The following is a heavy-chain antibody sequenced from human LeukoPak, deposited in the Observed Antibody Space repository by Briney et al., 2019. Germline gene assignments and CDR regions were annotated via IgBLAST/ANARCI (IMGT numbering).Heavy chain of an antibody. J-gene: IGHJ4*02. D-gene: IGHD4-17*01. CDR1: GFNFNDYG. CDR3: ARVFVTTLYYFDY. CDR2: INWNGGSI. V-gene: IGHV3-20*04. Sequence: RPGGSLRLSCAASGFNFNDYGMSWVRQAPGKGLEWVSGINWNGGSIGYADSVKGRFTISRDNAKNSLYLQMNSLRAEDTALYYCARVFVTTLYYFDYWGQGTLVTVSS.